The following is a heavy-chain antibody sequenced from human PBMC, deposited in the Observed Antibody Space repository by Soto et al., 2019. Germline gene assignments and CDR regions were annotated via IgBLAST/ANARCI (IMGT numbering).Heavy chain of an antibody. CDR2: ISGSGGST. Sequence: GGSLRLSCAASGFTFSSYAMSWVRQAPGKGLEWVSAISGSGGSTYYADSVKGRFTISRDNSKNTLYLQMNSLRAEDTAVYYCAKDLVVQYHSSFHYDAFDIWGQGTMVTVSS. V-gene: IGHV3-23*01. CDR1: GFTFSSYA. J-gene: IGHJ3*02. CDR3: AKDLVVQYHSSFHYDAFDI. D-gene: IGHD2-2*01.